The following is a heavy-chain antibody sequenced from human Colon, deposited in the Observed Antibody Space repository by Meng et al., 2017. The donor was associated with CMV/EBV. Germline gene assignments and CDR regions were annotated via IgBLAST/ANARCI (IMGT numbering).Heavy chain of an antibody. J-gene: IGHJ4*02. CDR3: ARALAVAGTGGYY. CDR2: INSDGSST. Sequence: QLVESGGGVVQPGGSRRLSCAASGFTFSDYWMHWVRQVPGKGLVWVSRINSDGSSTSYADSVKGRFTISRDNAKSTLYLQMNSLRTEDTAVYYCARALAVAGTGGYYWGQGTLVTVSS. V-gene: IGHV3-74*01. D-gene: IGHD6-19*01. CDR1: GFTFSDYW.